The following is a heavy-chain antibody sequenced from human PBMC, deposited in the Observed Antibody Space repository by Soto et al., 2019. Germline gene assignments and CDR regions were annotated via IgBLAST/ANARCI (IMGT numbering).Heavy chain of an antibody. J-gene: IGHJ4*02. CDR1: GFTFGSYW. D-gene: IGHD2-21*02. V-gene: IGHV3-7*01. CDR3: ARAGYCGPGCYYYFDY. CDR2: IKPDGSAT. Sequence: PGGSLRLSCAVSGFTFGSYWMNWVRLIPGKGLEWVAYIKPDGSATYYVDSVKGRFTISRDNAKNSLYLQMYSLRVEDTSVYYCARAGYCGPGCYYYFDYWGQGTLVTVSS.